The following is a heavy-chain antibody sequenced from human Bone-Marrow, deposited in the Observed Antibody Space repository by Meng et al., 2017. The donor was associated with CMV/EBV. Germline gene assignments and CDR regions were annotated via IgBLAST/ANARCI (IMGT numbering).Heavy chain of an antibody. CDR3: ARSLGATVDV. CDR2: IYYSGRT. Sequence: SQTLSLTCTVSGGSISSYYWSWIRQPPGKGLEWIEYIYYSGRTNYNPSLKSRVTISVDTSKNQFSLKLSSVTAADTAVYYGARSLGATVDVWGQGTTVTVSS. J-gene: IGHJ6*02. V-gene: IGHV4-59*01. D-gene: IGHD1-26*01. CDR1: GGSISSYY.